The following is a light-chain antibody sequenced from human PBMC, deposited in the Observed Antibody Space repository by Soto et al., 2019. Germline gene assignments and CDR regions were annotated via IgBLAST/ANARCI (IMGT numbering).Light chain of an antibody. V-gene: IGKV3-11*01. CDR1: QSVGSY. Sequence: EIVLTQSPATLSLSPGERATLSCRASQSVGSYLAWYQQKPGQAPRPLVYDASNRATGIPARFSGSGSGTAITLTIISLEPEDFAVYYCQQRSNWPTITFGQGTRLEIK. CDR3: QQRSNWPTIT. J-gene: IGKJ5*01. CDR2: DAS.